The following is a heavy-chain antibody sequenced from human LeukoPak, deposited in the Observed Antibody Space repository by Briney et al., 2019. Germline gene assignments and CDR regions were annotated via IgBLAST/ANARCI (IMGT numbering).Heavy chain of an antibody. D-gene: IGHD6-13*01. CDR2: INPSGGST. Sequence: ASVKVSCKASGYTFTSYYMHWVRQAPGQGLEWMGLINPSGGSTSYAQKFQGRVTMTRDTSTSTVYMELSSLRSEDPAVYYCARAPSSSWYVDYWGQGTLVTVSS. J-gene: IGHJ4*02. V-gene: IGHV1-46*01. CDR3: ARAPSSSWYVDY. CDR1: GYTFTSYY.